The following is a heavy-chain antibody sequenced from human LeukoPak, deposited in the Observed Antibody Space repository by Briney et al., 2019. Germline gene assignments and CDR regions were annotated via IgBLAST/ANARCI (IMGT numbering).Heavy chain of an antibody. CDR3: ARDNSVGDNAWWFDP. CDR1: GYTFTGYY. CDR2: INPNSGGT. Sequence: ASVKVSCKASGYTFTGYYMHWVRQAPGQGLEWMGWINPNSGGTNYAQKFQGRVTMTRDMSTSTDYMELSSMRSEDTAIYYCARDNSVGDNAWWFDPWGQGTLVTVSS. V-gene: IGHV1-2*02. J-gene: IGHJ5*02. D-gene: IGHD1-26*01.